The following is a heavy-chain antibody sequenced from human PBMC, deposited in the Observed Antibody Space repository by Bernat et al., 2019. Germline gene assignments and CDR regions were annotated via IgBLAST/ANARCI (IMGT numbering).Heavy chain of an antibody. Sequence: DVQVEESGGGLVQPGGSLRLSCAASGFTFSAYWMTWLRQVPGRGLEWVANINADGSQKYHVDSVKGRFIVSRDNTNNSLYLQMNSLRAEDTAVYYCARDRQYSSTLNDYWGQGTLVTVSS. CDR2: INADGSQK. V-gene: IGHV3-7*03. CDR1: GFTFSAYW. D-gene: IGHD6-13*01. J-gene: IGHJ4*02. CDR3: ARDRQYSSTLNDY.